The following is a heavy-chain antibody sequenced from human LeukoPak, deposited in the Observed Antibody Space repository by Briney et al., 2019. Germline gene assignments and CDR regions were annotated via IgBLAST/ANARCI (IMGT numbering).Heavy chain of an antibody. Sequence: GASVKVSCKASGCTFTNSAMNWVRQAPGQGLEWMGYINTNTGNPTYARGFTGRFVFSLDTSVSTAYLQISSLRADDTAVYYCARDRNLVYCFNWGQGTLVTVSS. CDR1: GCTFTNSA. CDR2: INTNTGNP. D-gene: IGHD5/OR15-5a*01. V-gene: IGHV7-4-1*02. CDR3: ARDRNLVYCFN. J-gene: IGHJ4*02.